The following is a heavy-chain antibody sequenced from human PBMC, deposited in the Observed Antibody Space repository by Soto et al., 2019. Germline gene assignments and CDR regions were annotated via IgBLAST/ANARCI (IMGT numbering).Heavy chain of an antibody. Sequence: GGSLRLSCAASGFTFDNYAMHWVRQTPGKGLEWVSGISWNGDVMAYADSVKGRFTISRDNAKNSLYLQMNGLTAEDTAFYYCEKDARTKSTYPYFDYWGQGTLVTVSS. CDR3: EKDARTKSTYPYFDY. CDR1: GFTFDNYA. D-gene: IGHD2-8*01. J-gene: IGHJ4*02. V-gene: IGHV3-9*01. CDR2: ISWNGDVM.